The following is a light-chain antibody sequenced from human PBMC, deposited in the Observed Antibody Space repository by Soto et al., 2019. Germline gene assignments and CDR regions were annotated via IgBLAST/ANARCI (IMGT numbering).Light chain of an antibody. CDR1: QSVSSN. J-gene: IGKJ4*01. V-gene: IGKV3-15*01. Sequence: EIVLTQSPAALSVSPGERATLSCRASQSVSSNLAWYQQKPGQAPRLLIYGASTRATGIPARFSGSGSGTEFTITISTLQSADFAVYYCQQYNKWSPLTLGGGTKVDIK. CDR2: GAS. CDR3: QQYNKWSPLT.